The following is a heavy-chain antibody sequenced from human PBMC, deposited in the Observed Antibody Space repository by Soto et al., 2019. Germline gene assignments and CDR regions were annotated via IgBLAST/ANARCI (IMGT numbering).Heavy chain of an antibody. Sequence: ASVKVSCKASGYTFTSYAMHWVRQAPGQRLEWMGWINAGNGNTKYSQKFQGRVTITRDTSASTAYMELSSLRSEDTAVYYCAISPARTATLPGYWGRGTLVTVSS. CDR2: INAGNGNT. V-gene: IGHV1-3*01. CDR3: AISPARTATLPGY. CDR1: GYTFTSYA. D-gene: IGHD5-18*01. J-gene: IGHJ4*02.